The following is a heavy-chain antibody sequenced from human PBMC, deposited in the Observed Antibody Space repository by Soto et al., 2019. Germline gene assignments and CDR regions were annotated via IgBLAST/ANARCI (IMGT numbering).Heavy chain of an antibody. D-gene: IGHD2-21*02. Sequence: QVQLQESGPGLVKPSQTLSLTCTVSGGSISSGGYYWSWIRQHPGKGLEWIGYIYYSGSTYYNPSLKSRATISVDTSKNQFSLKLSSVTAADTAVSYCARVCGGDCHYGMDVWGQGTTVTASS. V-gene: IGHV4-31*03. CDR3: ARVCGGDCHYGMDV. J-gene: IGHJ6*02. CDR2: IYYSGST. CDR1: GGSISSGGYY.